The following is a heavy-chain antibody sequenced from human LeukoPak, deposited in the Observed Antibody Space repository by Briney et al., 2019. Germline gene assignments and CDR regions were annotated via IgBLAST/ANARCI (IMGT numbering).Heavy chain of an antibody. CDR3: AANSADYNTLGSSYKV. D-gene: IGHD3-10*01. Sequence: SETLSLTCTVSGYSISSGYYWGWIRQSPGKGLEWIGSISYSGTTYYNPSLQSRVTIFVDTSKNQFSLKLSSVTAADTAVYYCAANSADYNTLGSSYKVWGQGTLVTVSS. CDR1: GYSISSGYY. V-gene: IGHV4-38-2*02. J-gene: IGHJ4*02. CDR2: ISYSGTT.